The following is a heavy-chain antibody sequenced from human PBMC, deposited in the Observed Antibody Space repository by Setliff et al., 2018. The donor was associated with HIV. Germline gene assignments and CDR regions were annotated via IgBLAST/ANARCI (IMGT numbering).Heavy chain of an antibody. Sequence: PAETLSLTCTVSGGSLNNGDYFWSWIRQRPGKGLEWIGYISARGTTYYTASLRRRLSLSMNSLKTEDTAVYYCTRAVKYSTSSGVGVDDSWGQGTLVTVSS. D-gene: IGHD6-6*01. CDR3: VGVDDS. J-gene: IGHJ4*02. V-gene: IGHV4-30-4*02. CDR1: GGSLNNGDYF. CDR2: ISARGTT.